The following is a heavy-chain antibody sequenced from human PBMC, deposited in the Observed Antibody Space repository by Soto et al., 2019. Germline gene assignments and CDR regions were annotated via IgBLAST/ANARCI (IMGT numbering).Heavy chain of an antibody. J-gene: IGHJ3*02. V-gene: IGHV4-59*01. D-gene: IGHD3-22*01. Sequence: SETLSLTCTVSGGSISRYYWSWNRQTPGKGLEWIGYIYYSGSTNYNPSLKSRVTISVDTSKNQFSLKLSSVTAADTAVYYCARVLPYFYDSSGYFPDAFYSFGQGTMVTVSS. CDR1: GGSISRYY. CDR3: ARVLPYFYDSSGYFPDAFYS. CDR2: IYYSGST.